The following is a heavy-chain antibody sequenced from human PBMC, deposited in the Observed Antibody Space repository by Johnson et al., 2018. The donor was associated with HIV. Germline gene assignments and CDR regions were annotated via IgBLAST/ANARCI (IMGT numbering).Heavy chain of an antibody. CDR3: ARARAGDAFDI. CDR2: IYSGGST. CDR1: GFTFSNYW. J-gene: IGHJ3*02. D-gene: IGHD6-13*01. Sequence: VQLVESGGGLVQSGGSLRLSCAASGFTFSNYWMSWVRQAPGKGLEWVSVIYSGGSTDYADAVKGRFTISRDNSKNTLYLQMNSLRAEDTAVYYCARARAGDAFDIWGQGTMVTVSS. V-gene: IGHV3-66*01.